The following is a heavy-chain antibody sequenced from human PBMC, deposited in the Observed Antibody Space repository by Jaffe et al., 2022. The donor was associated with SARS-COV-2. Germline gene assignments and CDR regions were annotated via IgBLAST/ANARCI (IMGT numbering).Heavy chain of an antibody. CDR2: VVYGGST. CDR1: GGSISSYY. J-gene: IGHJ3*02. CDR3: ARDRGYGSSSPRAFDI. V-gene: IGHV4-59*01. Sequence: QVQLQESGPGPVKPSETLSLTCTVSGGSISSYYWSWIRQPPGKGLEWIGYVVYGGSTNYNPSLKSRVTISVDASKNQFSLKLSSVTAADTAVYYCARDRGYGSSSPRAFDIWGQGTMVTVSS. D-gene: IGHD6-6*01.